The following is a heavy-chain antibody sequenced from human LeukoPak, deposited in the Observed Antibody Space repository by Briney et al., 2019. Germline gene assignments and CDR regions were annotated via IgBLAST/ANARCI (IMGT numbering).Heavy chain of an antibody. CDR2: LSGSGDTT. J-gene: IGHJ6*02. V-gene: IGHV3-23*01. Sequence: GGSLRLSCAASGFTFSSYAMNWVRQAPGRGLEWVSALSGSGDTTYYADSVKGRFTFSRDNSKNTLYLQMSSLRAEDTAVYYCAKHLRGPYYYYCMDVWGQGTTVTVSS. D-gene: IGHD5-12*01. CDR3: AKHLRGPYYYYCMDV. CDR1: GFTFSSYA.